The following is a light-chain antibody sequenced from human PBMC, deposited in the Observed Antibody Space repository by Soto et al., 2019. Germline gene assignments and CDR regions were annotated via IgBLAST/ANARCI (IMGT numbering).Light chain of an antibody. V-gene: IGLV7-46*01. CDR1: DGPVTSGHY. CDR3: LLTYSGGRV. Sequence: QAVVTQEPSLTVSPGGTVTLTCGSSDGPVTSGHYPYWYQQRPGQVPRTLIYNTMNRQSWAPARFSGSLVGVKAALTLSGTQPEDEADYYCLLTYSGGRVFGGGTKLTVL. J-gene: IGLJ2*01. CDR2: NTM.